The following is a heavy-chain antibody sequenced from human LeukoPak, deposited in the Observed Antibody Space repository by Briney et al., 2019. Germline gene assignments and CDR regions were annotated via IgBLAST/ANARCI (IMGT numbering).Heavy chain of an antibody. CDR2: IKQDGSEK. CDR1: GFTFSSYW. V-gene: IGHV3-7*01. J-gene: IGHJ4*02. Sequence: PGGSLRLSCAASGFTFSSYWMSWVRQAPGKGLEWVANIKQDGSEKYYVDSVKGRFTISRDNAKNSLYLQMNSLRAEDTAVYYCAREADFWSGYSTRVFDYWGQGTLVTVSS. D-gene: IGHD3-3*01. CDR3: AREADFWSGYSTRVFDY.